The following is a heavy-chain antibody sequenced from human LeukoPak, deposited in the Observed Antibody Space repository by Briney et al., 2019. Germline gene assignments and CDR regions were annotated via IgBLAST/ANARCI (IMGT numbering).Heavy chain of an antibody. CDR1: GYTFTSYG. D-gene: IGHD3-22*01. J-gene: IGHJ4*02. Sequence: GASVKVSCTASGYTFTSYGISWVRQAPGQGLEWMGWISAYNGNTNYAQKLQGRVTMTTDTSTSTAYMELRSLRSDDTAVYYCARDQKRDYDSSGYYYESGSNYWGQGTLVTVSS. V-gene: IGHV1-18*01. CDR2: ISAYNGNT. CDR3: ARDQKRDYDSSGYYYESGSNY.